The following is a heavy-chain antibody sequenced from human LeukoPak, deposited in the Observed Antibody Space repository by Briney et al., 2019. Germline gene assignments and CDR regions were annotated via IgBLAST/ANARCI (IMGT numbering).Heavy chain of an antibody. D-gene: IGHD2-2*01. V-gene: IGHV3-30*03. CDR1: GFTFSSCG. J-gene: IGHJ4*02. Sequence: GGSLRLSCAASGFTFSSCGMHWVRQAPGKGLEWVAVISYDGSNKYYADSVKGRFTISRDNSKNTLYLQMNSLRAEDTAVYYCAPDEHYWGQGTLVTVSS. CDR3: APDEHY. CDR2: ISYDGSNK.